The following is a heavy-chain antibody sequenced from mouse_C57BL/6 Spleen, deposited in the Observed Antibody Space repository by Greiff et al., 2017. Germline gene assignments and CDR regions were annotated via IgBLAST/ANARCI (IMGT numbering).Heavy chain of an antibody. V-gene: IGHV5-9-1*02. Sequence: EVKLQESGEGLVKPGGSLKLSCAASGFTFSSYAMSWVRQTPEKRLEWVAYISSGGDYIYYADTVKGRFTISRDNARNTLYLQMSSLKSEDTAMYYCTRAGRAYYGSSFLFAYWGQGTLVTVSA. CDR3: TRAGRAYYGSSFLFAY. J-gene: IGHJ3*01. CDR2: ISSGGDYI. D-gene: IGHD1-1*01. CDR1: GFTFSSYA.